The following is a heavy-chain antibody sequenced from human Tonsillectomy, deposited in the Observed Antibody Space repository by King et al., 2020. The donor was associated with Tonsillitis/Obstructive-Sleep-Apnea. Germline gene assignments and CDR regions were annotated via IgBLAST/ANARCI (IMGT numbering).Heavy chain of an antibody. CDR2: IRSKANSYAT. J-gene: IGHJ4*02. D-gene: IGHD6-13*01. Sequence: QLVQSGGGLVQPGGSLKLSCAASGFTFSGSAMHWVRQASGKGLEWVGRIRSKANSYATAYAASVKGRFTISKDDSKNTAYLQMSSLKTEDTSVYYCTRAEIAAAGDLDYWGQGTLVTVSS. CDR3: TRAEIAAAGDLDY. CDR1: GFTFSGSA. V-gene: IGHV3-73*01.